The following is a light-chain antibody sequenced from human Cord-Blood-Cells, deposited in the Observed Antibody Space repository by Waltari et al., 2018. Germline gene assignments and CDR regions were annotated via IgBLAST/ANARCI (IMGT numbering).Light chain of an antibody. CDR2: DVN. Sequence: QSALTQPASVSGSPGQSITISCTGTSSDVGGYNYVSWYQQHPGKPPKLMIYDVNKPPSGVSNRFSGSKSGNTASLTISGLQAEDEADYYCSSYTSSSTLFGTGTKVTVL. CDR3: SSYTSSSTL. CDR1: SSDVGGYNY. J-gene: IGLJ1*01. V-gene: IGLV2-14*01.